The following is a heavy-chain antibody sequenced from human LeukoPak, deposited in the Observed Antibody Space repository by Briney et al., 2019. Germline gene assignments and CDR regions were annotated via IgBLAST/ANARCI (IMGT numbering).Heavy chain of an antibody. CDR3: ARVLSEFGEVGSWFDP. Sequence: GGSLRLSCAASGFTVSSNYMSWVRQAPGKGLEWVSVIYSGGSTYYADSVKGRFTISRDNSKNTLYLQMNSLRAEDTAVYYCARVLSEFGEVGSWFDPWGQGTLVTVSS. V-gene: IGHV3-66*01. CDR1: GFTVSSNY. CDR2: IYSGGST. J-gene: IGHJ5*02. D-gene: IGHD3-10*01.